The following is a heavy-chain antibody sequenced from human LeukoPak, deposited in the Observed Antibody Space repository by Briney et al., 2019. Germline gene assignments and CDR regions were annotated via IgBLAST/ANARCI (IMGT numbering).Heavy chain of an antibody. V-gene: IGHV3-23*01. CDR1: GFTFSSYA. D-gene: IGHD2-2*01. J-gene: IGHJ4*02. CDR2: FSGSGGTT. CDR3: AKEIYCSSTSCQN. Sequence: PGGSLRLSCAASGFTFSSYAMNWVRQAPGRGLEWVSGFSGSGGTTYYADSVKGRFTISRDNSKNTLYLQMNSLRAEDTAVYYCAKEIYCSSTSCQNWGQGTLVTVSS.